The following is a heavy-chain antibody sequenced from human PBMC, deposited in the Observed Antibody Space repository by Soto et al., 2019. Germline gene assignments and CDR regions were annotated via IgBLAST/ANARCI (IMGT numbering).Heavy chain of an antibody. CDR3: ARGGLYSGSYATFDY. CDR1: GYTFTSYG. Sequence: ASVKVSCKASGYTFTSYGISWVRQAPGQELEWMGWISAYNGNTTYAQKLQGRVTMTTDTSTSTAYMELRGLRSDDTAVYYCARGGLYSGSYATFDYWGQGTLVTVSS. V-gene: IGHV1-18*01. J-gene: IGHJ4*02. CDR2: ISAYNGNT. D-gene: IGHD1-26*01.